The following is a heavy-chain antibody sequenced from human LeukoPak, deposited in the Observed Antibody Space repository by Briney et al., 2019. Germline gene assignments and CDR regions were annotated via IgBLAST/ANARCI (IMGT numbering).Heavy chain of an antibody. V-gene: IGHV3-30*02. CDR2: IRYDGSSK. D-gene: IGHD2-15*01. CDR3: AKMRDIVVPGY. CDR1: RFIFSSYG. Sequence: GGSLRLSCAASRFIFSSYGMHWVRQSPGKGLEWVAFIRYDGSSKYYADSVKGRFTISRDNSKNTLYLQMNSLRGEDTAVYYCAKMRDIVVPGYWGQGTLVTVSS. J-gene: IGHJ4*02.